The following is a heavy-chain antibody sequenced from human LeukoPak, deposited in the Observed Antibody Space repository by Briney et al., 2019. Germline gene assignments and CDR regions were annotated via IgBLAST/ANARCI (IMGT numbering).Heavy chain of an antibody. J-gene: IGHJ4*02. V-gene: IGHV3-21*01. D-gene: IGHD6-13*01. CDR3: ARSFLSIAAAATDY. CDR1: GFTFSSYS. Sequence: GGSPRLSCAASGFTFSSYSMNWVRQAPGKGLEWVSSISSSSSYIYYADSVKGRFTIPRDNAKNSLYLQMNSLRAEDTAVYYCARSFLSIAAAATDYWGQGTLVTVSS. CDR2: ISSSSSYI.